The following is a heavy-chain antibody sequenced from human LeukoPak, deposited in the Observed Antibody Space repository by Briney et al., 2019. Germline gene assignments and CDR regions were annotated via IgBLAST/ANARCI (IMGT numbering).Heavy chain of an antibody. D-gene: IGHD3-10*01. CDR1: GFTFSNYW. V-gene: IGHV3-74*01. CDR3: AKAGSHAWFHFDY. Sequence: PGGSLRLSCAASGFTFSNYWMHWVRQAPGKGLVWVSRIYSDGSGTTYADSVKGRFTISRDNAKNTLYLHMDTLRAGDTAIYYCAKAGSHAWFHFDYWGQGTLVTVSS. J-gene: IGHJ4*02. CDR2: IYSDGSGT.